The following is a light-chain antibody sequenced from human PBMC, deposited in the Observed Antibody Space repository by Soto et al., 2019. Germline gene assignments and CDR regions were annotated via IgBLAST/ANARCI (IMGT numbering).Light chain of an antibody. CDR2: GPS. J-gene: IGKJ4*01. V-gene: IGKV3-15*01. Sequence: EVVMTQSPATLSVSPGERAALSCRASQSISSNLAWYQQKPGQPPRLLISGPSTRATGIPATFSGSGSGTNFTLPISSLQSEDFAVYYCQQYNNWPLTFGGGTKMEIK. CDR1: QSISSN. CDR3: QQYNNWPLT.